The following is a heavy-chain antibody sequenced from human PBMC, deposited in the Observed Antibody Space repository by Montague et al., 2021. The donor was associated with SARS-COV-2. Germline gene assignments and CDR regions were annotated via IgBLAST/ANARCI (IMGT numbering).Heavy chain of an antibody. CDR3: ARGRRPLSVGSGWYLDY. J-gene: IGHJ4*02. CDR2: ISRSGRT. Sequence: SETLSLTCAVYGGSFSAYYWTWIRQPPGKGLEWIGEISRSGRTTYNPSLKSRVTLSGDTSRNQFSLELRSVTAADTALYYCARGRRPLSVGSGWYLDYWGLGTPVTVSS. D-gene: IGHD6-19*01. CDR1: GGSFSAYY. V-gene: IGHV4-34*01.